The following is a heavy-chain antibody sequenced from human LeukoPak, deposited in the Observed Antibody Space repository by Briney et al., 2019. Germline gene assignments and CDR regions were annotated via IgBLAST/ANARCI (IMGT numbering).Heavy chain of an antibody. CDR2: ISYDRSNK. J-gene: IGHJ4*02. CDR3: ARDRAKRYCSSTSCYRGLFY. D-gene: IGHD2-2*02. Sequence: GRSLRLSCAASGFTFSSYAMHWVRQGPGKGREWGAVISYDRSNKYYADSVKGRFTISRDNSKNTLYLQMNSLRAEDTAVYYCARDRAKRYCSSTSCYRGLFYWGQGTRVTVSS. V-gene: IGHV3-30*04. CDR1: GFTFSSYA.